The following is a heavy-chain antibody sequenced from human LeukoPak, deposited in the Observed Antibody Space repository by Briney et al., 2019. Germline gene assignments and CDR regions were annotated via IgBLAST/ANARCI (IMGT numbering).Heavy chain of an antibody. CDR2: IKPKTDGETT. CDR3: AGRRTGYSSGYGH. D-gene: IGHD5-18*01. Sequence: PGGSLRLSCAASGFTFSNAYMNWVRQAPGKGLEWVGRIKPKTDGETTEYAAPVKDRFSISRDDSKSMMYLQMNSLRTEDTAVYYCAGRRTGYSSGYGHWGQGTLVTVSS. V-gene: IGHV3-15*07. J-gene: IGHJ4*02. CDR1: GFTFSNAY.